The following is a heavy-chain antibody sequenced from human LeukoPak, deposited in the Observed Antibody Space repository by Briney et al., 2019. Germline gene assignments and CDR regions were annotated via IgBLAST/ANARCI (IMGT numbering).Heavy chain of an antibody. CDR3: ASNSRSTIAARRNWFDP. D-gene: IGHD6-6*01. CDR1: GYTLTELS. J-gene: IGHJ5*02. Sequence: ASVKVSCKVSGYTLTELSMHWVRQAPGKGLEWMGGFDPEDGETIYAQKFQGRVTMTVDTSTDTAYMELSSLRSEDTAVYYCASNSRSTIAARRNWFDPWGQGTLATVSS. V-gene: IGHV1-24*01. CDR2: FDPEDGET.